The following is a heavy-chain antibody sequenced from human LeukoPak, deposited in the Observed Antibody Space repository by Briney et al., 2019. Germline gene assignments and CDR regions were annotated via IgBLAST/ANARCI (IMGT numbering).Heavy chain of an antibody. D-gene: IGHD3-10*01. Sequence: GGALRLSCAASGFTFSSYAMSWVRQAPGKGLEWVSAIRDSGSSTHYADSVKGRFTTSRDNSKNTLYVQMNSLRAEDTAVYYCAKDRSGGGGSYCLDYWGQGTLVTVSS. CDR2: IRDSGSST. V-gene: IGHV3-23*01. CDR1: GFTFSSYA. J-gene: IGHJ4*02. CDR3: AKDRSGGGGSYCLDY.